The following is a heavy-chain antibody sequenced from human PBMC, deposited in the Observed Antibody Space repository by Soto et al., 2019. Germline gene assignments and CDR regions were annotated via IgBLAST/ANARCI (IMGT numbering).Heavy chain of an antibody. CDR1: GFSLSTSGMC. D-gene: IGHD1-26*01. J-gene: IGHJ6*02. CDR3: ARMGGIVGAYYYYYGMDV. V-gene: IGHV2-70*01. Sequence: GSGPTLVNPTQTLTLTCTFSGFSLSTSGMCVSWIRQPPGKALEWLALIDWDDDKYYSTSLKTRLTISKDTSKNQVVLTMTNMDPVDTATYYCARMGGIVGAYYYYYGMDVWGQGTTVTVSS. CDR2: IDWDDDK.